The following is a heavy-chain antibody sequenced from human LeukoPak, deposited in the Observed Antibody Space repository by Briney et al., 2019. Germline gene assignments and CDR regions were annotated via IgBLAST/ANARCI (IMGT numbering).Heavy chain of an antibody. J-gene: IGHJ4*02. CDR2: INPNSGGT. Sequence: ASVKVSCKASGYTFTGYYMHWVRQAPGQGLEWMGWINPNSGGTNYAQKFQGRVTMTRDTSISTAYMELSRLRSDDTAVYYCARGGSSPTNTYYFDYWGQGTLVTVSS. CDR3: ARGGSSPTNTYYFDY. CDR1: GYTFTGYY. D-gene: IGHD2-15*01. V-gene: IGHV1-2*02.